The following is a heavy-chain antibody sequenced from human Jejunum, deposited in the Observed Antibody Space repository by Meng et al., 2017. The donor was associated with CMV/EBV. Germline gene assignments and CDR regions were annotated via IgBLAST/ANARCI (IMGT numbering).Heavy chain of an antibody. D-gene: IGHD5-24*01. Sequence: SSFDMHCVGQDTGQGLEYVSVISRNGGDTYYADSVKGRFTVSRDNSKNTLYLDMGSLRDEDTAMYFCARGRGRAGYVDPGISGYFDSWGQGTLVTVSS. CDR2: ISRNGGDT. V-gene: IGHV3-64*02. CDR1: SSFD. CDR3: ARGRGRAGYVDPGISGYFDS. J-gene: IGHJ4*02.